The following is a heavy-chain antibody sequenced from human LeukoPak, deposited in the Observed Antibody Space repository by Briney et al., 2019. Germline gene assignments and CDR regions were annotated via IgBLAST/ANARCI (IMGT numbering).Heavy chain of an antibody. Sequence: SGTLSLTCTVSGGSISSGDYYWSWIRQPPGKGLEWIGYIYYSGSTYYNPSLKSRVTISVDTSKNQFSLKLSSVTAADTAVYYCARPIKREGFLDLGAFDIWGQGTMVTVSS. J-gene: IGHJ3*02. CDR3: ARPIKREGFLDLGAFDI. V-gene: IGHV4-30-4*08. CDR1: GGSISSGDYY. CDR2: IYYSGST. D-gene: IGHD3/OR15-3a*01.